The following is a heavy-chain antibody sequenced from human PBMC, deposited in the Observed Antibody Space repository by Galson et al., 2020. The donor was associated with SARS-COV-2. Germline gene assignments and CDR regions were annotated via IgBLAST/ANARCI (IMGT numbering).Heavy chain of an antibody. J-gene: IGHJ3*02. CDR2: INPNSGGT. CDR1: GYTFTGYY. V-gene: IGHV1-2*02. D-gene: IGHD3-22*01. Sequence: ASVKVSCKASGYTFTGYYMHWVRQAPGQGLEWMGWINPNSGGTNYAQKFQGRVTMTSDTSISAAYMELSRLTSDDTAIYYCARDRGYYDRGAYYPRDTFDIWGQGTMVTVSS. CDR3: ARDRGYYDRGAYYPRDTFDI.